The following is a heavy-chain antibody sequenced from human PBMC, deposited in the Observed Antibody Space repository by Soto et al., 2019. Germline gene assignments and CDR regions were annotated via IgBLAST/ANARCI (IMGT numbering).Heavy chain of an antibody. CDR3: AKAQPDYATVTAAISY. J-gene: IGHJ4*02. D-gene: IGHD4-17*01. CDR1: GFTFSSYG. Sequence: QVQLVESGGGVVQPGRSLRLTCAASGFTFSSYGMHWVRQAPGKGLEWVAVISYDGSNKYYADSVKGRFTISRDNSKNTLYRQMNSLGAEDTAVYYCAKAQPDYATVTAAISYWGQGTLVTVSS. CDR2: ISYDGSNK. V-gene: IGHV3-30*18.